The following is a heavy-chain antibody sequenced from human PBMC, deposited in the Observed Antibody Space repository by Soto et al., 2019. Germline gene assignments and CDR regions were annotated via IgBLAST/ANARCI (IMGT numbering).Heavy chain of an antibody. J-gene: IGHJ3*02. V-gene: IGHV1-69*13. CDR1: GGTFSSYA. CDR2: IIPIFGTA. Sequence: AASVKVSCKASGGTFSSYAISWVRQAPGQGLEWMGGIIPIFGTANYAQKFQGRVTITADESTSTAYMELSSLRSEDTAVYYCARGNKYYDFWSGYSPDAFDIWGQGTMVTVSS. CDR3: ARGNKYYDFWSGYSPDAFDI. D-gene: IGHD3-3*01.